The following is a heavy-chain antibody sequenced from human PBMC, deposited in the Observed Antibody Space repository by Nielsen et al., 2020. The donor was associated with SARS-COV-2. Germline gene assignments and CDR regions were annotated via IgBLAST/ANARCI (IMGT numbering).Heavy chain of an antibody. J-gene: IGHJ5*02. Sequence: SETLSLTCAVYGGSFSGYYWSWIRQPPGKGLEWIGEINHSGSTNYNPSLKSRVTISVDTSKNQFSLKLSSVTAADTAVYYCARDPYCSSTSCYAGNNWFDPWGQGTLVTVSS. CDR2: INHSGST. D-gene: IGHD2-2*01. CDR3: ARDPYCSSTSCYAGNNWFDP. V-gene: IGHV4-34*01. CDR1: GGSFSGYY.